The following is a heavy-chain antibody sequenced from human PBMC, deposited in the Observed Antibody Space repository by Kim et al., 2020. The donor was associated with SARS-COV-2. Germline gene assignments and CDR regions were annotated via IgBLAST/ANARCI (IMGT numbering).Heavy chain of an antibody. D-gene: IGHD6-19*01. CDR3: ARGGNGWIRVFWLDA. CDR2: IDAADGKT. J-gene: IGHJ5*02. V-gene: IGHV1-3*01. Sequence: ASVKVSCKASGYTFTSYAMHWVRQAPGQKLEWMGWIDAADGKTEYSQKFQGRVTITRDTSATTVYMDLNRLTSDDTAVYYFARGGNGWIRVFWLDAWGQG. CDR1: GYTFTSYA.